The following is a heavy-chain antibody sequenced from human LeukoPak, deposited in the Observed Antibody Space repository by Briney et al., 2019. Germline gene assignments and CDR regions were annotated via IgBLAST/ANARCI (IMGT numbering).Heavy chain of an antibody. J-gene: IGHJ4*02. D-gene: IGHD6-19*01. Sequence: GGALRLSCAASGFTFSSYALSWVRQPPGKGLEWVSAISGSGLSTYYADSVKGRFTISRDNSKNTLYLQMNSLRAEDTAVYYCANSRGAVAGAPDYWGQGTLVTVSS. CDR2: ISGSGLST. V-gene: IGHV3-23*01. CDR1: GFTFSSYA. CDR3: ANSRGAVAGAPDY.